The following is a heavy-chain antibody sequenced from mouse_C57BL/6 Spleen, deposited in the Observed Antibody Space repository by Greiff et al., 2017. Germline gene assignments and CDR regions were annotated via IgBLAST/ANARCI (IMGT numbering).Heavy chain of an antibody. CDR3: ARGLGPFDY. CDR2: IYPSDSET. CDR1: GYTFTSYW. V-gene: IGHV1-61*01. Sequence: VKLQQPGAELVRPGSSVKLSCKASGYTFTSYWMDWVKQRPGQGLEWIGNIYPSDSETHYNQKFKDKATLTVDKSSSTAYMQLSSLTSEDSAVYYCARGLGPFDYWGQGTTLTVSS. J-gene: IGHJ2*01. D-gene: IGHD3-3*01.